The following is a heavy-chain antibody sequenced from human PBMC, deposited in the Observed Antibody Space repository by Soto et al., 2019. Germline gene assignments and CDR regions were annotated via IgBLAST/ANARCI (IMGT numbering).Heavy chain of an antibody. CDR1: GFTFDDYA. Sequence: EVQLVESGGGLVQPGRSLRLSCAASGFTFDDYAMHWVRQAPGKGLEWVSGISWHSGSIGYADSVKGRFTISRDNAKNSLYLQMNSLRAEYTALYYCAKERLGYCSGGSCRYDYYYGMDVWGQGTTVTVSS. V-gene: IGHV3-9*01. CDR3: AKERLGYCSGGSCRYDYYYGMDV. CDR2: ISWHSGSI. D-gene: IGHD2-15*01. J-gene: IGHJ6*02.